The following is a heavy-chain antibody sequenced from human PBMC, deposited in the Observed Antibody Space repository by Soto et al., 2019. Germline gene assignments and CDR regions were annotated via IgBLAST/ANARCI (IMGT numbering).Heavy chain of an antibody. CDR2: IYTIGST. CDR1: GGSVSSYY. D-gene: IGHD6-13*01. V-gene: IGHV4-4*07. J-gene: IGHJ6*02. Sequence: PETLSLTCTVSGGSVSSYYWSCIRQPAGKGLEWIGRIYTIGSTNYNPSLKSRVTRSVDTSKSQFSLKLSSVTAADTAVYYCARSLAAAGVVWGQGTTVTVSS. CDR3: ARSLAAAGVV.